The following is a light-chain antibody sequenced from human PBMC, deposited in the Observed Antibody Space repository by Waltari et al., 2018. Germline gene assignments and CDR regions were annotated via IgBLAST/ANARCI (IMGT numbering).Light chain of an antibody. Sequence: DIQMTQSPSSVSASVGDSVTITCRASQGIGDYLAWFQQKPGKPPKALIYGATSLPSGVPSRFSGSVSGKDFTLTISSLQPEDFATYYCQHYHSFPLTFGGGTKVEIK. CDR2: GAT. CDR3: QHYHSFPLT. J-gene: IGKJ4*01. CDR1: QGIGDY. V-gene: IGKV1-16*01.